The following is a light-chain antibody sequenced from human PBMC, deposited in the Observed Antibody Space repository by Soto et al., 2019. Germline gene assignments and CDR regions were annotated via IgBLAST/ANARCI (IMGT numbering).Light chain of an antibody. J-gene: IGKJ2*01. CDR3: QQYHSFSFT. CDR1: QSITYW. Sequence: DIQMTQSPSSLSASVGDRVTITCRASQSITYWLAWYQQKPGRAPKLLIYDVFNLQSGVPSRFSGNGSGTEFTLTISSLQPDDSATYYCQQYHSFSFTFGQGTKVDIK. V-gene: IGKV1-5*01. CDR2: DVF.